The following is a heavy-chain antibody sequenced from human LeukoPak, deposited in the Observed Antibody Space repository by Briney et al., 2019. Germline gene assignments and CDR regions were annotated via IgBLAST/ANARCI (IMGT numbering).Heavy chain of an antibody. J-gene: IGHJ4*02. CDR2: IYPSDSDT. D-gene: IGHD1-26*01. V-gene: IGHV5-51*01. Sequence: GESLKISCKGSGYSFTSYWIGWVRQMPGKGLEWMGIIYPSDSDTRYSPTLHAYVTISADKSISTAYLQWSSLKASDTAMYYCARLVVGATGNDYWGQGTLGTVSS. CDR3: ARLVVGATGNDY. CDR1: GYSFTSYW.